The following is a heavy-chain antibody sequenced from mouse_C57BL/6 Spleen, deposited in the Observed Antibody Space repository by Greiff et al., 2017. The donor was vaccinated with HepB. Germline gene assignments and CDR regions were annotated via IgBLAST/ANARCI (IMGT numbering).Heavy chain of an antibody. Sequence: VQLQQSGAELVRPGASVTLSCKASGYTFTDYEMHWVKQTPVHGLEWIGAIDPETGGTAYNQKFKGKAILTADKSSSTAYMELRSLTSEDSAVYYCTGDGYSYYFDYWGQGTTLTVSS. CDR3: TGDGYSYYFDY. CDR2: IDPETGGT. V-gene: IGHV1-15*01. J-gene: IGHJ2*01. CDR1: GYTFTDYE. D-gene: IGHD2-3*01.